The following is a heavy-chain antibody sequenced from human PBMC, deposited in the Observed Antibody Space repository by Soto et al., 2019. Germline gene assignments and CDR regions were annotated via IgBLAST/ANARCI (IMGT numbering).Heavy chain of an antibody. Sequence: SETLSLTCAVYGGSFSGYYWNWIRQPPGKGLEWIGYIYYSGSTYYNPSLKSRVTISVDTSKNQFSLKLSSVTAADTAVYYCARVGGFGATTIDYWGQGTLVTVS. CDR1: GGSFSGYY. J-gene: IGHJ4*02. V-gene: IGHV4-34*01. D-gene: IGHD3-10*01. CDR3: ARVGGFGATTIDY. CDR2: IYYSGST.